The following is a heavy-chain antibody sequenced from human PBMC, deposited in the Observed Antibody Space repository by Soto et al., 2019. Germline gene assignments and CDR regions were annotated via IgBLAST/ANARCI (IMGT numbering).Heavy chain of an antibody. V-gene: IGHV3-49*04. D-gene: IGHD1-1*01. Sequence: GGSLRLSCTASGFTFGDYAMSWVRQAPGKGLEWVGLIRGKTYRGTTDYAASVKGRFTISRDDSKNIAYLQMNSLKTEDTAIYFGMLSTVQWGFRDYWGLGTLVTVSA. CDR2: IRGKTYRGTT. J-gene: IGHJ4*02. CDR3: MLSTVQWGFRDY. CDR1: GFTFGDYA.